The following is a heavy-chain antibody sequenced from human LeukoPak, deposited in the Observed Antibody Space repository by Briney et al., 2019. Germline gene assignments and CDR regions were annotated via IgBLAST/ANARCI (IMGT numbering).Heavy chain of an antibody. CDR2: TSSDLNVK. D-gene: IGHD3-10*01. Sequence: GGSLRLSCAASGFTFRNYVIHWVRQAPGKGLEWVAVTSSDLNVKLYADSVKGRFTISRDNSRSTLYLQMNSLRPEDAAIYYCAREGYYGSGSPPSLYFDYWGQGTLVTVSS. CDR1: GFTFRNYV. V-gene: IGHV3-30-3*01. J-gene: IGHJ4*02. CDR3: AREGYYGSGSPPSLYFDY.